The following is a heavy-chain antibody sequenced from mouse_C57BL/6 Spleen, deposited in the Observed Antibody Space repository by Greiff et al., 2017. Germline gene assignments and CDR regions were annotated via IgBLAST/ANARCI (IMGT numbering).Heavy chain of an antibody. CDR1: GFTFSDYY. V-gene: IGHV5-16*01. J-gene: IGHJ2*01. Sequence: EVQLVESEGGLVQPGSSMKLSCTASGFTFSDYYMAWVRQVPEKGLEWVANINYDGSSTYYLDSLKSRFIISRDNAKNILYLQMSSLKSEDTATYYCARDRFGNYNYFDYWGQGTTLTVSS. CDR3: ARDRFGNYNYFDY. D-gene: IGHD2-1*01. CDR2: INYDGSST.